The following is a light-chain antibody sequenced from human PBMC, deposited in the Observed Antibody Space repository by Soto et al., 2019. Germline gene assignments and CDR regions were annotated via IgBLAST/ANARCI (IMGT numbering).Light chain of an antibody. J-gene: IGKJ2*01. V-gene: IGKV2-28*01. CDR2: LSS. CDR1: QSLLETNGYNF. CDR3: MQPLQAPFS. Sequence: DIVMTQSPLSLPVAPGESASISCRSSQSLLETNGYNFLDWFVQKPGQSPQRLIYLSSTRAPGVSDRFSGSGSGTDFTLTISKVEADDFVVYYCMQPLQAPFSFGQGTKLEIK.